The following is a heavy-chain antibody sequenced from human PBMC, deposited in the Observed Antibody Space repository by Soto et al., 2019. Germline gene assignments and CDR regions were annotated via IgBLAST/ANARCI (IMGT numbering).Heavy chain of an antibody. CDR3: ARVDHRGYFSVLTDF. CDR1: GASISSGDFY. J-gene: IGHJ4*02. V-gene: IGHV4-30-4*01. D-gene: IGHD3-10*02. Sequence: SETLSLTCTVSGASISSGDFYWSWVRQPPGKGLEWIGFISSSGNIKSSPSLKSRVTISLDTSRNQFSLSLSSLTAADTAVYYCARVDHRGYFSVLTDFWGQGILVTVSS. CDR2: ISSSGNI.